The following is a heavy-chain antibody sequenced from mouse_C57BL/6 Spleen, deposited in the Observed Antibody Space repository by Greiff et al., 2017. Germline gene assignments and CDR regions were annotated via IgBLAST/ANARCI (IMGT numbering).Heavy chain of an antibody. CDR2: IYPGSGST. V-gene: IGHV1-55*01. Sequence: QVQLKQPGAELVKPGASVKMSCKASGYTFTSYWITWVKQRPGQGLEWIGDIYPGSGSTNYNAKFKSKATLTVDTSSSTAYMQLSSLTSEDSAVYYCARRGTTAYYAMDYWGQGTSVTVAS. D-gene: IGHD1-2*01. CDR1: GYTFTSYW. CDR3: ARRGTTAYYAMDY. J-gene: IGHJ4*01.